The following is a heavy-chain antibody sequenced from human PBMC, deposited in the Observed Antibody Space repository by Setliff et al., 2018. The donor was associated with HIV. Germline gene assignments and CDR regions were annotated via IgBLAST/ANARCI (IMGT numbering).Heavy chain of an antibody. J-gene: IGHJ4*02. CDR2: FDPDTDET. V-gene: IGHV1-24*01. D-gene: IGHD2-15*01. CDR1: GDTLSELS. CDR3: ATILAGRVRRHRGFV. Sequence: GASVKVSCKVSGDTLSELSMHWVRQTLGKGLEWMGGFDPDTDETIYAPRFQDRVTMTEDTSTSTAFMELSSLRSEDTAVYYCATILAGRVRRHRGFVWGQGTLVTVSS.